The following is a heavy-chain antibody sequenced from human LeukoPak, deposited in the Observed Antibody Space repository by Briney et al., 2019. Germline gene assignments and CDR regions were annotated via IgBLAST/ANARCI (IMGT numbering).Heavy chain of an antibody. D-gene: IGHD1-14*01. Sequence: SQTLSLTCAISGDSLSRNSAAWNWISQSPSRGLEWLGRTYYRSKWYNDHAVSVKSRITINPDTSKNQFSLQLNSVTPEDTAVYYCAREAELEPLNWFDPWGQGTLVTVSS. V-gene: IGHV6-1*01. CDR2: TYYRSKWYN. J-gene: IGHJ5*02. CDR3: AREAELEPLNWFDP. CDR1: GDSLSRNSAA.